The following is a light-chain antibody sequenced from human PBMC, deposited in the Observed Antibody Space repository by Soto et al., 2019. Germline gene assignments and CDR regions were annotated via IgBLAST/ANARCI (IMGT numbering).Light chain of an antibody. CDR1: SSDVGGYNY. CDR3: SSYTSSSTYVV. J-gene: IGLJ2*01. Sequence: QSVLTQPASVSGSPGQSITISCTGTSSDVGGYNYVSWYQQHPGKAPKLMIYEVSNRPSGVSNCFSGSKSGNMASLTISGLQAEDEADYYCSSYTSSSTYVVFGGGTKLTVL. V-gene: IGLV2-14*01. CDR2: EVS.